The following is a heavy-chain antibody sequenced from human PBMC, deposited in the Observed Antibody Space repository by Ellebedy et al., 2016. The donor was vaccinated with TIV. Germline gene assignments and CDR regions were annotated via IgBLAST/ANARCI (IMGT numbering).Heavy chain of an antibody. CDR2: MYHIGSP. V-gene: IGHV4-38-2*02. Sequence: MPGGSLRLSCSVSGSSISSGYYWGWIRQPPGRGLEWIGSMYHIGSPYYSPSLKSRGTISVDTSTNQFSLNLSSVTAADTAVYYCARDPALPRGRFDPWGQGTLVTVSS. CDR3: ARDPALPRGRFDP. CDR1: GSSISSGYY. J-gene: IGHJ5*02.